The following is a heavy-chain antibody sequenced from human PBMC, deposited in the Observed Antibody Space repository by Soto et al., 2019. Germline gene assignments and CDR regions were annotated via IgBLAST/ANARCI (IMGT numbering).Heavy chain of an antibody. CDR1: GGTFNNYP. CDR3: ARGRGYSGDDHYYYFDMDV. Sequence: ASVKVSCKASGGTFNNYPITWVRQAPGQGPEWMGGSIPIFGTANYAQKFQGRVTISVDESTSTAYMELSSLRSEDTAVYYCARGRGYSGDDHYYYFDMDVWRQGTTVTVSS. V-gene: IGHV1-69*13. D-gene: IGHD5-12*01. CDR2: SIPIFGTA. J-gene: IGHJ6*02.